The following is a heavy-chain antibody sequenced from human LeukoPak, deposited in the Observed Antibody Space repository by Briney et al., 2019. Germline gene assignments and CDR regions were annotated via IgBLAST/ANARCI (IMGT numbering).Heavy chain of an antibody. V-gene: IGHV3-7*01. J-gene: IGHJ4*02. CDR1: GFTFSNYW. Sequence: GGSLRLSCAASGFTFSNYWMTWVRQAPGKGLEWVANIKQDGSEKYYVDSVKGRFTISRDNAKNSLFLQMNSLRAEDTAVYYCARDVSDENGSSSRIHLDSWGQGALVSVSS. D-gene: IGHD6-6*01. CDR2: IKQDGSEK. CDR3: ARDVSDENGSSSRIHLDS.